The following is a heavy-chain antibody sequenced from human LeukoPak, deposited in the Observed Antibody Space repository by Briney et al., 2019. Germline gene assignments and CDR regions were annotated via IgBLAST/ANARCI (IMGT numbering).Heavy chain of an antibody. V-gene: IGHV3-53*01. Sequence: VGVLRLSCAASGFTVSSNYMSWVRQAPGKGLEWVSVIYSGGSTYYADSVKGRSTISRDNSKNTLYLQMNSLRAEDTAVYYCVRERRITMVRGVIITIYYFDYWGQGALVTVSS. D-gene: IGHD3-10*01. CDR1: GFTVSSNY. CDR2: IYSGGST. CDR3: VRERRITMVRGVIITIYYFDY. J-gene: IGHJ4*02.